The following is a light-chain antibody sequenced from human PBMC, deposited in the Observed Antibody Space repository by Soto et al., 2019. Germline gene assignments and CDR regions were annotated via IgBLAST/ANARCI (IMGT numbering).Light chain of an antibody. V-gene: IGKV3-15*01. J-gene: IGKJ1*01. CDR1: QSVRSN. CDR2: GAS. Sequence: EIVMTQSPSTLSACPGERSTLSCRASQSVRSNLAWYQQKPGQAPRLLIYGASTRATGIPARFSGSGSGTEFTLSIGSLQSEDFAVYYCQQYNDWPPTFGQGTRWIS. CDR3: QQYNDWPPT.